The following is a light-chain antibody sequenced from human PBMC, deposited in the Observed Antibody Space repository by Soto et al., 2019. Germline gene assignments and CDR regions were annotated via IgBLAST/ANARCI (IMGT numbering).Light chain of an antibody. CDR2: KNN. Sequence: QSVLTQPPSVSGAPGQTITISCTGSRSNVGANYDVHWYQVLPGAGPRLLIYKNNNRSSGVPDRFSGSKSGTSASLAITGLRAEDEADYYCQSYENILSGPLFGGGTKLTVL. V-gene: IGLV1-40*01. CDR3: QSYENILSGPL. J-gene: IGLJ3*02. CDR1: RSNVGANYD.